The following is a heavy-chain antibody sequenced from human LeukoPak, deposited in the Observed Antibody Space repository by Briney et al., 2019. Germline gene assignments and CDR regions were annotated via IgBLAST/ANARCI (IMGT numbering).Heavy chain of an antibody. CDR3: AKDVGDDYDFWSGPHY. CDR1: GFTFSSYS. Sequence: GGSLRLSCAASGFTFSSYSMNWVRQAPGKGLEWVSYISSSSSTIYYADSVKGRFTISRDNSKNTLYLQMNSLRAEDTAVYYCAKDVGDDYDFWSGPHYWGQGTMVTVSS. CDR2: ISSSSSTI. J-gene: IGHJ3*01. V-gene: IGHV3-48*01. D-gene: IGHD3-3*01.